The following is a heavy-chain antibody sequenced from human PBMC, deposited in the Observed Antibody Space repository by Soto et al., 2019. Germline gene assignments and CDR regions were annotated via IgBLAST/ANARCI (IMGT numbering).Heavy chain of an antibody. CDR2: INPNSGGT. D-gene: IGHD3-22*01. V-gene: IGHV1-2*02. CDR1: GYTFTGYD. Sequence: QVQLVQSGAEVKKPGASVKVSCKASGYTFTGYDMHWVRQAPGQGLEWMGWINPNSGGTNYAQKFQGRVTMTRDTSISTAYMELSRLRSDDTAVYYCARELRDSSGYSLVDYWGQGTLVTVSS. J-gene: IGHJ4*02. CDR3: ARELRDSSGYSLVDY.